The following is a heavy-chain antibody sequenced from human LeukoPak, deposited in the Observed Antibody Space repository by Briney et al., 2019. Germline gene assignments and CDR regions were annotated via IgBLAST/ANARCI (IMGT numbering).Heavy chain of an antibody. CDR2: IYPGDSDT. V-gene: IGHV5-51*01. CDR1: GYSFTSYW. Sequence: GESLQISCQGSGYSFTSYWIGWVRQMPGKGLEWMGIIYPGDSDTRYSPSFQGQITISADKSISTAYLQWSSLKASDTAMYYCARLLGYCSSTSCYLDFWGQGTLVTVSS. CDR3: ARLLGYCSSTSCYLDF. J-gene: IGHJ4*02. D-gene: IGHD2-2*01.